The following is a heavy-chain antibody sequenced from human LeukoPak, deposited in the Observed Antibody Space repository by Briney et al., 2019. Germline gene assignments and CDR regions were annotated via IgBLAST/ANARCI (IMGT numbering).Heavy chain of an antibody. J-gene: IGHJ2*01. D-gene: IGHD5-24*01. CDR1: GGSISSYY. Sequence: PSETLSLTCTVSGGSISSYYWSWIRQHPGKGLEWIGYIYYSGSTYYNPSLKSRVTISVDTSKNQFSLRLSSVTAADTAVYYCARDHRLDSNWYFDLWGRGTLVTVSS. V-gene: IGHV4-59*06. CDR2: IYYSGST. CDR3: ARDHRLDSNWYFDL.